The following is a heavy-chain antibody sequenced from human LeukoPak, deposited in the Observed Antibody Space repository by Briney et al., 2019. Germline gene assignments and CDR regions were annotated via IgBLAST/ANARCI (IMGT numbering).Heavy chain of an antibody. CDR1: GGSISSVGYY. CDR2: IYYSGST. CDR3: ARDSDFWSGYYKPPGYYYMDV. Sequence: SETLSLTCTVSGGSISSVGYYWSWIRQHPGKGLEWIGYIYYSGSTYYNPSLKSRVTISVDTSKNQFSLKLSSVTAADTAVYYCARDSDFWSGYYKPPGYYYMDVWGKGTTVTVSS. V-gene: IGHV4-31*03. D-gene: IGHD3-3*01. J-gene: IGHJ6*03.